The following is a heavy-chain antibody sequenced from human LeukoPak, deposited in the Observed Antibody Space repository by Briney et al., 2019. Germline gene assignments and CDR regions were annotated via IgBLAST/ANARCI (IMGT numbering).Heavy chain of an antibody. CDR3: AREGSSWPRDFQH. CDR1: GFTVSSNY. CDR2: IYSGGST. D-gene: IGHD6-13*01. J-gene: IGHJ1*01. V-gene: IGHV3-66*02. Sequence: GGSLRLSCAASGFTVSSNYMSWVRQAPGKGLEWVSVIYSGGSTYYADSVKGRFTISRDNSKNTLYLQMNSLRAEDTAAYYCAREGSSWPRDFQHWGQGTLATVSS.